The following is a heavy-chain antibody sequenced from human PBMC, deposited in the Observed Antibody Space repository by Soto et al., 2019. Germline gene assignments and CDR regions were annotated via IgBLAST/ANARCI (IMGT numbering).Heavy chain of an antibody. Sequence: LSLTCAVYGGSFSGYYWSWIRQPPGKGLEWIGEINHSGSTNYNPSLKSRVTISVDTSKNQFSLKLSSVTAADTAVYYCARVGYGDRDAFDIWGQGTMVTVSS. CDR3: ARVGYGDRDAFDI. CDR1: GGSFSGYY. V-gene: IGHV4-34*01. D-gene: IGHD4-17*01. CDR2: INHSGST. J-gene: IGHJ3*02.